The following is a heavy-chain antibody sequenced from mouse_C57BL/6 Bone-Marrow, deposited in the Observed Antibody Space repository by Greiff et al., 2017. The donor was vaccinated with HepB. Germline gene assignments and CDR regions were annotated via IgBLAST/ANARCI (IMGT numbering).Heavy chain of an antibody. D-gene: IGHD4-1*01. Sequence: EVMLVESGGGLVQSGRSLRLSCATSGFTFNDFYMEWVRQAPGKGLEWIAASRNKANDYTTEYSASVKGRFIVTRDTSKSILYLQMNALRAEDTAIYYCARDGLGLDYWGQGTTLTVSS. CDR2: SRNKANDYTT. V-gene: IGHV7-1*01. CDR1: GFTFNDFY. CDR3: ARDGLGLDY. J-gene: IGHJ2*01.